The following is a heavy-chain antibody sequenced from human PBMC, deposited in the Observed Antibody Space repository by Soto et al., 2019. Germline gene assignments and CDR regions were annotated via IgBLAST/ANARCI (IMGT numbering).Heavy chain of an antibody. Sequence: QITLKESGPTLVKPTQTLTLTCTFSGFSLPTDRVGVGWIRQPPGKALEWLAVIYWDDSKTYRPSLKSRLTITKDTSKHQVALIMTDMDPVDTATYYCAHAYGGRSLYWGQGTLVTVSS. CDR1: GFSLPTDRVG. V-gene: IGHV2-5*02. CDR3: AHAYGGRSLY. D-gene: IGHD1-26*01. J-gene: IGHJ4*02. CDR2: IYWDDSK.